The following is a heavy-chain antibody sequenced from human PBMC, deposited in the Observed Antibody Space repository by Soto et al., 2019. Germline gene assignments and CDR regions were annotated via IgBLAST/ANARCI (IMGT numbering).Heavy chain of an antibody. V-gene: IGHV4-39*01. Sequence: QLQLQESGPGLVKPSETLSLTCTVSGGSISSSSYYWGWIRQPPGKGLEWIGSICYSGSNYYNPSLKSRVTLSVDTSKNQFSLKLSAVTAADTAVYYCAGHRLLGTDGWFDPWGQGTLVTVSS. CDR2: ICYSGSN. J-gene: IGHJ5*02. CDR3: AGHRLLGTDGWFDP. CDR1: GGSISSSSYY. D-gene: IGHD1-7*01.